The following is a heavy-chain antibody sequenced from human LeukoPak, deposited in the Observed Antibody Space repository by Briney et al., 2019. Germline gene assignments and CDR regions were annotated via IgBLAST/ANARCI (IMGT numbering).Heavy chain of an antibody. D-gene: IGHD6-19*01. CDR1: GYTFTSYG. CDR3: ARGLDLWYSSGWPEGHVAFDI. Sequence: ASVKVSCKASGYTFTSYGISWVRQAPGQGLERMGWISAYNGNTNYAQKLQGRVTMTTDTSTSTAYMELRSLRSDDTAVYYCARGLDLWYSSGWPEGHVAFDIWGQGTMVTVSS. J-gene: IGHJ3*02. CDR2: ISAYNGNT. V-gene: IGHV1-18*01.